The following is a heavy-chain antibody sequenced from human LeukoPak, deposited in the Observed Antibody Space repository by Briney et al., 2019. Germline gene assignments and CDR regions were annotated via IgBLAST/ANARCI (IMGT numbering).Heavy chain of an antibody. CDR3: AREGVDPAEYYWSC. V-gene: IGHV4-31*03. Sequence: SQTLSLTCTVSGGSISSGGYYWSWIRQHPGKGLEWIGYIYYSGSTYYKPSLKSRVTISVDTSKNQFSLKLSSVTAADTAVYYCAREGVDPAEYYWSCWGQGTLVTVSS. D-gene: IGHD1-20*01. CDR2: IYYSGST. J-gene: IGHJ4*02. CDR1: GGSISSGGYY.